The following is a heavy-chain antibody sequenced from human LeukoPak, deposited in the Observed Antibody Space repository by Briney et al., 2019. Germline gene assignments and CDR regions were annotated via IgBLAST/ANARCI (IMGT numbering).Heavy chain of an antibody. Sequence: ASVKVSCKASGGTFSSYAISWVRQAPGQGLEWMRGIIPIFGTANYAQKFQGRVTITADESTSTAYMELSSLRSEDTAVYYCARGDYSNYPDWFDPWGQGTLVTVSS. CDR2: IIPIFGTA. CDR3: ARGDYSNYPDWFDP. V-gene: IGHV1-69*13. J-gene: IGHJ5*02. CDR1: GGTFSSYA. D-gene: IGHD4-11*01.